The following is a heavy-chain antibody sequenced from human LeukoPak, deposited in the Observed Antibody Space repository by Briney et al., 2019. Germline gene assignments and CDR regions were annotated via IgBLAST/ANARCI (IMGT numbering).Heavy chain of an antibody. Sequence: SQTLSLTCTVSGGSISSADYYWTWIRQPPGKGLEWIGYISHSGGTYYNPSLKSRVAISVDTSKNQFSLKLSSVTAADTAVYYCARDMGRYCSSTSCYYHDAFDIWGQGTMVTVSS. CDR3: ARDMGRYCSSTSCYYHDAFDI. CDR1: GGSISSADYY. CDR2: ISHSGGT. J-gene: IGHJ3*02. V-gene: IGHV4-30-2*01. D-gene: IGHD2-2*01.